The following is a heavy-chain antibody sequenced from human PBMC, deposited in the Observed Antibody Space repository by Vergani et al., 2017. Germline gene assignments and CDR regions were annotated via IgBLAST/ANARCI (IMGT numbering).Heavy chain of an antibody. CDR3: ARDFLTRVTTLDYYYMGV. V-gene: IGHV3-30*03. J-gene: IGHJ6*03. CDR1: GFPFSDYG. Sequence: QVPLVESGGGEVQPGRSLRLSCSAAGFPFSDYGVHWVRQAPGKGLEWVSVISYDGNKKRYADSVKGRFTISRDNSKNTLYLEMNALRAEDTAVYYCARDFLTRVTTLDYYYMGVWGKGTTVTVSS. CDR2: ISYDGNKK. D-gene: IGHD1-1*01.